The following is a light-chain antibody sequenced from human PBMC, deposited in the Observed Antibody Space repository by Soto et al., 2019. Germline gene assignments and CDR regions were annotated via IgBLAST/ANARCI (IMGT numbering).Light chain of an antibody. J-gene: IGKJ5*01. CDR2: GAI. CDR3: QQYHNWPIT. CDR1: QSVSSN. V-gene: IGKV3-15*01. Sequence: ESVMLQSPTTLSVSPGERATLSCRASQSVSSNLAWYQQKPGQAPRLLIDGAITRATGIPARFSGSGSGTEFTLTISSLQSEDFAVYYCQQYHNWPITFGQGTRLEIK.